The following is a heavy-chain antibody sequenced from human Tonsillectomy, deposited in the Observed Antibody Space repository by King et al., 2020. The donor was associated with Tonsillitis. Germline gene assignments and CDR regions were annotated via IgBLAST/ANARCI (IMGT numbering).Heavy chain of an antibody. CDR1: GFTFSSYG. Sequence: VQLVESGGGVVQPGRSLRLSCAASGFTFSSYGMHWVRQAPGKGLEWVAVIWYDGSNKCNADSVKGRFTISRDNSKNTLYLQMNSLRAEDTAVYYCARDRGEMATLDYWGQGTLVTVSS. CDR3: ARDRGEMATLDY. CDR2: IWYDGSNK. D-gene: IGHD5-24*01. V-gene: IGHV3-33*01. J-gene: IGHJ4*02.